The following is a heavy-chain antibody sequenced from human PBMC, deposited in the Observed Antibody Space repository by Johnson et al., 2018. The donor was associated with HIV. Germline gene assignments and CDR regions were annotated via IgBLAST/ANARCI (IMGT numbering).Heavy chain of an antibody. CDR1: GFTFSNAW. V-gene: IGHV3-20*04. J-gene: IGHJ3*02. CDR3: VRDLSFDSIGYSHAFDM. CDR2: INWNGGST. Sequence: MLLVESGGRLVKPGGSLRLSCAASGFTFSNAWMSWVRQAPGKGLEWVSGINWNGGSTGYADSVEGRFTISRDNAKNSLYLQMNSLRVEDTALYYCVRDLSFDSIGYSHAFDMWGQGTMVTVSS. D-gene: IGHD3-22*01.